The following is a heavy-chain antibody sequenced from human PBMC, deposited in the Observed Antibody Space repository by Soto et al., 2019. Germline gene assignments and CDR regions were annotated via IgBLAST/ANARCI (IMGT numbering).Heavy chain of an antibody. CDR1: GYTFTSYG. CDR3: ASGVVVLAAPRGHYYYYYGMDV. Sequence: ASVKVSCKASGYTFTSYGISWVRQAPGQGLEWMGWISAYNGNTNYAQKLQGRVTMTTDTSTSTAYMELRSLRSDDTAVYYCASGVVVLAAPRGHYYYYYGMDVWGQGTTVTAP. J-gene: IGHJ6*02. V-gene: IGHV1-18*01. CDR2: ISAYNGNT. D-gene: IGHD2-2*01.